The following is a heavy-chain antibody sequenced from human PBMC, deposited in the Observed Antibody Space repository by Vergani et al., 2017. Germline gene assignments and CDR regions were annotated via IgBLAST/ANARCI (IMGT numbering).Heavy chain of an antibody. Sequence: EVQLVESGGGVVRPGGSLRLSCAASGFTFSDHYMDWVRQAPGKGLEWVGRTRNKANSYTTEYAASVKGRFTISRDDSKNSLYLQMNSLKTEDTAVYYCARGDYYGSGSYYNGYYGMDVWGQGTTVTVSS. V-gene: IGHV3-72*01. J-gene: IGHJ6*02. CDR2: TRNKANSYTT. D-gene: IGHD3-10*01. CDR1: GFTFSDHY. CDR3: ARGDYYGSGSYYNGYYGMDV.